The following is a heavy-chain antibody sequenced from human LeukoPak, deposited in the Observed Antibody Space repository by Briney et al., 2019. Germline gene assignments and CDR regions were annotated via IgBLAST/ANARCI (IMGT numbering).Heavy chain of an antibody. CDR1: GFTFSSYA. D-gene: IGHD2-21*01. CDR2: ISYDGSNK. V-gene: IGHV3-30-3*01. CDR3: ARVAVSLNWFDP. Sequence: GGSLRLSCAASGFTFSSYAMHGVRQAPGKGLEWVAVISYDGSNKYYADSVKGRFTISRDNSKNTLYLQMNSLRVEDTAVYYCARVAVSLNWFDPWGQGTLVTVSS. J-gene: IGHJ5*02.